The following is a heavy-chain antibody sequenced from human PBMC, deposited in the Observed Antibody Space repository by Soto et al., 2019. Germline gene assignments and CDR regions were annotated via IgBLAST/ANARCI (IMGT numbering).Heavy chain of an antibody. CDR1: GFTFSSYA. D-gene: IGHD4-17*01. V-gene: IGHV3-30*04. CDR2: ISYDGSNK. J-gene: IGHJ6*02. Sequence: GGSLRLSCAASGFTFSSYAMHWVRQAPGKGLEWVAVISYDGSNKYYADSVKGRFTISRDNSKNTLYLQMNSPRAEDTAVYYCARDPLLTVTTRGSYYGMDVWGQGTTVTVSS. CDR3: ARDPLLTVTTRGSYYGMDV.